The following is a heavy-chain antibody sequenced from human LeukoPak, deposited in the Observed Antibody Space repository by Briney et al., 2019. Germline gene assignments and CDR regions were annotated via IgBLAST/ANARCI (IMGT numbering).Heavy chain of an antibody. V-gene: IGHV4-31*03. CDR2: IYYSGGT. CDR3: ARTPGITIFGVVYYYGMDV. CDR1: GGSISSGGYY. D-gene: IGHD3-3*01. Sequence: SETLSLTCTVSGGSISSGGYYWSWIRQHPGKGLEWIGYIYYSGGTYYNPSLKSRVTISVDTSKNQFSLKLSSVTAADTAVYYCARTPGITIFGVVYYYGMDVWGQGTTVTVSS. J-gene: IGHJ6*02.